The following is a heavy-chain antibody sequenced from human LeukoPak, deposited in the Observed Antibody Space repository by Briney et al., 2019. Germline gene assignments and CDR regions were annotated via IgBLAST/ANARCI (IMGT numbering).Heavy chain of an antibody. J-gene: IGHJ4*02. D-gene: IGHD3-10*01. Sequence: GGSLRLSCAGSGFNFGTYTMHWVRQVPGKGLEWVTFIQYNGNNKYYTESVKGQFTISRDNSKNTLYLQMNSLRTEDTAMYYCAKDNRDYYIDYWGQGTLVTVSS. V-gene: IGHV3-30*02. CDR2: IQYNGNNK. CDR1: GFNFGTYT. CDR3: AKDNRDYYIDY.